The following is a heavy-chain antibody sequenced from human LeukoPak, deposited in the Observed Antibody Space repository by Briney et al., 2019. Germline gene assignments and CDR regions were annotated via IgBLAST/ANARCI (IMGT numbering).Heavy chain of an antibody. CDR2: INPNGGGT. D-gene: IGHD6-19*01. V-gene: IGHV1-2*02. CDR3: ARENNSGWYRKAAFDY. CDR1: GYTFTGYY. Sequence: GASVKVSCKASGYTFTGYYMHWVRQAPGQGLEWMGWINPNGGGTSYARKFQGRVTLTRDTSISTAYMEVNRLESDDTAVYYCARENNSGWYRKAAFDYWGQGTLVTVTS. J-gene: IGHJ4*02.